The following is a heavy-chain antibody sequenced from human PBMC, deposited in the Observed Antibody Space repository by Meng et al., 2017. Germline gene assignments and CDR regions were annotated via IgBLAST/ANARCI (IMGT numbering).Heavy chain of an antibody. V-gene: IGHV3-21*01. Sequence: GGSLRLSCAASGFTFSSYSMNWVRQAPGKGLEWVSSISSSSSYIYYADSVKGRFTISRDNAKNSLYLQMNSLRAEDTAVYYCAREKLAYCGGDCYFSDAFDIWGQGTMVTVSS. D-gene: IGHD2-21*02. CDR3: AREKLAYCGGDCYFSDAFDI. CDR2: ISSSSSYI. CDR1: GFTFSSYS. J-gene: IGHJ3*02.